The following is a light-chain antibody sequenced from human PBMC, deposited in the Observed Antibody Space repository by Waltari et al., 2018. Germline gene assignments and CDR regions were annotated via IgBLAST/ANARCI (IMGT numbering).Light chain of an antibody. Sequence: QSALTQPASVSGSPGQSITISCSGTSSDVGGYNYVSWYHHPPGKAPKLMIYEVTYRPSGVSDRCSGSKSGNTASLTISGLQAEDEADYYCSSYTSSSTRVFGGGTKVTVL. CDR2: EVT. J-gene: IGLJ2*01. CDR3: SSYTSSSTRV. V-gene: IGLV2-14*01. CDR1: SSDVGGYNY.